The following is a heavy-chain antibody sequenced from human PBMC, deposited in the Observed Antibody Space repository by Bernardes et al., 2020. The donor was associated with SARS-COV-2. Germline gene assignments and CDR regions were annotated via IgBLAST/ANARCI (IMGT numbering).Heavy chain of an antibody. V-gene: IGHV3-23*01. J-gene: IGHJ4*02. CDR3: AKGGVGYFDWFRNTPDY. CDR1: GFTFSSYA. CDR2: ISGSGGST. D-gene: IGHD3-9*01. Sequence: GGSLRLSCAASGFTFSSYAMSWVRQAPGKGLEWVSAISGSGGSTYYADSVKGRFTISRDNSKNTLYLQMNSLRAEDTAVYYCAKGGVGYFDWFRNTPDYWGQGTLVTVSS.